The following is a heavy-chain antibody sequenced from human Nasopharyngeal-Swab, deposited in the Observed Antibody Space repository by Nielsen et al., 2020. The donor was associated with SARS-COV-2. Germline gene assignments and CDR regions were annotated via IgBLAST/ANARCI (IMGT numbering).Heavy chain of an antibody. D-gene: IGHD1-26*01. CDR1: GASISSGSYY. CDR2: ISYSGST. J-gene: IGHJ4*02. CDR3: ARRTEYRASYYLGGYFDY. Sequence: SETPSLTCTVSGASISSGSYYWTWIRQHPGKGLEWIGYISYSGSTYYNPSLKSRVTISVDTSKNQISLKLSSVTAADTAVYYCARRTEYRASYYLGGYFDYWGQGTLVTVSS. V-gene: IGHV4-39*01.